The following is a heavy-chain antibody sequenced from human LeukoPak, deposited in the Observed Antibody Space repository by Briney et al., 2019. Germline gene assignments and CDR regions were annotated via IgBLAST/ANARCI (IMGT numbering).Heavy chain of an antibody. D-gene: IGHD6-19*01. V-gene: IGHV3-23*01. CDR3: AKDFVARSGVYDAFDV. J-gene: IGHJ3*01. CDR2: ITGGGERT. Sequence: AGGSLRLSYAASGFTFSEYAMNWVRQAPGKGLEWVSHITGGGERTYFADSVKGRFTMSRDNSKNTLYLQMSSLRAEDTAVYYCAKDFVARSGVYDAFDVWGQGTMVSVS. CDR1: GFTFSEYA.